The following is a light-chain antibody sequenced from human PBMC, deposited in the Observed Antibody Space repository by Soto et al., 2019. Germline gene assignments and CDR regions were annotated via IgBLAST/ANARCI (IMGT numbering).Light chain of an antibody. V-gene: IGKV1-5*03. J-gene: IGKJ1*01. Sequence: DIQMTQSPSTLSASVGDRVTITCRAIGGVSRWLAWYQQKPGRTPKLLIYQASTLETGVPSRFSGSGSGTEFTLTISSLQPDDFATYYCQQYNAYSQAFGQGTKVEIK. CDR2: QAS. CDR3: QQYNAYSQA. CDR1: GGVSRW.